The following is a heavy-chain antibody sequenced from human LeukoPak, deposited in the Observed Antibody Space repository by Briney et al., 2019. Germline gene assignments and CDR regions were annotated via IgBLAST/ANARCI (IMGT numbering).Heavy chain of an antibody. CDR3: ARARPDTAMAVDY. V-gene: IGHV4-59*01. CDR2: IYNSGST. Sequence: PSETLSLTCTVSGGSISTYYWSWVRLPPGKGREWIGYIYNSGSTKYNPSLKSRVTVSVDTSKNQLSLKLSSVTAADTAVYYCARARPDTAMAVDYWGQGTLVTVSS. D-gene: IGHD5-18*01. J-gene: IGHJ4*02. CDR1: GGSISTYY.